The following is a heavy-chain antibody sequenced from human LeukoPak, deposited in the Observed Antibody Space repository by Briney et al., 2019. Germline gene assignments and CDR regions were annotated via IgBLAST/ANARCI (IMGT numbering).Heavy chain of an antibody. CDR3: ARSGLNRFDY. CDR1: GFTFSSFE. V-gene: IGHV3-48*03. J-gene: IGHJ4*02. Sequence: GGSLRLSCAASGFTFSSFEMNWVRQAPGKGLEWVSYVSSSGSTMYYADSVKGRFTISRDNAKNSLYLQMNSLRAEDTAAYYCARSGLNRFDYWGQGTLVTVSS. CDR2: VSSSGSTM. D-gene: IGHD2-15*01.